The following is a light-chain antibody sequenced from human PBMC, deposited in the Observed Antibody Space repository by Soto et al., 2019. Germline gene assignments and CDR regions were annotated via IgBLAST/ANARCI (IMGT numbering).Light chain of an antibody. CDR2: EVS. V-gene: IGLV2-14*01. CDR3: SSYTSSRTLEV. Sequence: QSALTQPASVSGSPGQSITISCTGTSSDVGGYNYVSWYQQHPGKAPKLMIYEVSKRPSGVSNRFSGSKSGNTASLTISGLQAEDEADYYCSSYTSSRTLEVFGTGTQLTVL. CDR1: SSDVGGYNY. J-gene: IGLJ1*01.